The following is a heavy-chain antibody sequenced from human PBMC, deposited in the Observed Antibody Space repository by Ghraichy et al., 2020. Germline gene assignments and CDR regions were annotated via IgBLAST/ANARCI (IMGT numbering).Heavy chain of an antibody. V-gene: IGHV3-21*01. CDR1: GFTFSSYS. CDR2: ISSSSSYI. CDR3: ARDPTAMVTNVDY. Sequence: LTCAASGFTFSSYSMNWVRQAPGKGLEWVSSISSSSSYIYYADSVKGRFTISRDNAKNSLYLQMNSLRAEDTAVYYCARDPTAMVTNVDYWGQGTLVTVSS. J-gene: IGHJ4*02. D-gene: IGHD5-18*01.